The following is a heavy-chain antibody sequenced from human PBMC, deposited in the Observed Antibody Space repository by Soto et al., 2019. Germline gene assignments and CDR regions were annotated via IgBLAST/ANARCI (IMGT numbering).Heavy chain of an antibody. CDR2: ISYDSSKT. Sequence: QVQLVESGGGVVQPGRSLRLSCAASGFTFSSFSMHWVRRAPGEGLEWVAVISYDSSKTYYADSVKGRFTISRDNSKNTLYLQRNSLRAEDTAVYYCAKVLVGGYCYSGCDLFDYWGQGTLVTVSS. V-gene: IGHV3-30-3*01. CDR3: AKVLVGGYCYSGCDLFDY. CDR1: GFTFSSFS. D-gene: IGHD2-15*01. J-gene: IGHJ4*02.